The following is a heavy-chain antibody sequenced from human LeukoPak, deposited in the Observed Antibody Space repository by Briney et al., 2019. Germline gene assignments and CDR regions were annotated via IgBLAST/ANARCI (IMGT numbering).Heavy chain of an antibody. V-gene: IGHV1-2*02. CDR2: INPNSGGT. Sequence: GASVKVSCKASGYTFTGYYMHWVRQAPGQGLEWMGWINPNSGGTNYAQKFQGRVTMTRDTSISTAYMELSRLRSDDTAVYYCARDHGYYDILTGYSPSDAFDIWGQGTMVTVSS. J-gene: IGHJ3*02. D-gene: IGHD3-9*01. CDR3: ARDHGYYDILTGYSPSDAFDI. CDR1: GYTFTGYY.